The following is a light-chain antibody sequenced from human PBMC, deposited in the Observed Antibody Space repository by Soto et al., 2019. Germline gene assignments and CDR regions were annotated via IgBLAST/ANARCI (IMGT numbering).Light chain of an antibody. Sequence: DIHLTQSPSFLSASVGDRVTITCRPSQAVPNNMAWYQQKPGKAPKALIYDASTLRSGVPSRFSGSGSGTEFTLTISSLQSADFGTYYCLQHNSYPITFGQGTRLEIK. J-gene: IGKJ5*01. CDR1: QAVPNN. CDR3: LQHNSYPIT. V-gene: IGKV1-9*01. CDR2: DAS.